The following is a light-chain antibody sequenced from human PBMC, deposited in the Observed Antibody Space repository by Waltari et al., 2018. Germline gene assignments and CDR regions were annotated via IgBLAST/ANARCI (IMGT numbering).Light chain of an antibody. V-gene: IGKV3-11*01. J-gene: IGKJ3*01. CDR1: QSVGDV. CDR2: DAS. Sequence: EIVFTQSPVTLSLSPGEGATLSCKTSQSVGDVLAWYQQRPGQAPRLLINDASLRAAGIPARFSGSGSGTDFTLTISSLESEDSAVYFCQQRNSWPLTFGPGTTV. CDR3: QQRNSWPLT.